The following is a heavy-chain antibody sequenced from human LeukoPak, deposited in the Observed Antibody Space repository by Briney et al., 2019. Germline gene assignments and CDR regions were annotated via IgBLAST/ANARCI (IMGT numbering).Heavy chain of an antibody. CDR1: GFTFSSYG. D-gene: IGHD3-22*01. J-gene: IGHJ4*02. CDR2: IRYDGSNK. CDR3: VVEEQWLGGLYFDY. Sequence: GGSLRLSCAASGFTFSSYGMHWVRQAPGKGLEWVAFIRYDGSNKYYADSVKGRFTISRDNSKNTLYLQMNSLRAEDTAVYYCVVEEQWLGGLYFDYWGQGTLVTVSS. V-gene: IGHV3-30*02.